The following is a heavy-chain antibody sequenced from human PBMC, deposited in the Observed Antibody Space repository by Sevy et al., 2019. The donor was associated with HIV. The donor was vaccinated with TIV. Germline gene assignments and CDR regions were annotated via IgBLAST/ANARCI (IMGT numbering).Heavy chain of an antibody. CDR2: ISTSGDTI. CDR3: APGSLS. D-gene: IGHD3-10*01. CDR1: GFTFSDYQ. V-gene: IGHV3-48*03. J-gene: IGHJ5*02. Sequence: GGSLRLSCAASGFTFSDYQMNWVRQAPGKGVEWVSYISTSGDTIYYADSVEGRFTISRDNAKNSLYLQMSSLRVEDTAIYYCAPGSLSWGQGTLVTVSS.